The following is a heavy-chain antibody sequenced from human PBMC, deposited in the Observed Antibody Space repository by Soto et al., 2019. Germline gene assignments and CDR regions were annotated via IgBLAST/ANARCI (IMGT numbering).Heavy chain of an antibody. CDR1: GGTFSSYT. J-gene: IGHJ5*02. D-gene: IGHD3-10*01. CDR3: ARLWFGELLSDRGNWFDP. Sequence: QVQLVQSGAEVKKPGSSVKVSCKASGGTFSSYTISWVRQAPGQGLEWMGRIIPILGIANYAQKFQGRVTITADKSTSTAYMELSSLRSEDTAVYYCARLWFGELLSDRGNWFDPWGQGTLVTVSS. CDR2: IIPILGIA. V-gene: IGHV1-69*02.